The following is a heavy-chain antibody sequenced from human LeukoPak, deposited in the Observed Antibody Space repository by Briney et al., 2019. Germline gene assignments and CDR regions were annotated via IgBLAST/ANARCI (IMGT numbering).Heavy chain of an antibody. CDR2: ISSSGGTT. J-gene: IGHJ4*02. CDR3: AKDVSGWLFDRIDY. V-gene: IGHV3-23*01. D-gene: IGHD3-22*01. Sequence: PGASLRLSCAASGFTFSSYAMHWVRQAPGKGLEWVSGISSSGGTTYYADSVKGRFTISRDNSKSTLYLQMNSLRAEDTAVYYCAKDVSGWLFDRIDYWGQGTLVTVSS. CDR1: GFTFSSYA.